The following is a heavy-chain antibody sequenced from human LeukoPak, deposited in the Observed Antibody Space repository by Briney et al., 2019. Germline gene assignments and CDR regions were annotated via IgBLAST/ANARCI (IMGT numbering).Heavy chain of an antibody. D-gene: IGHD1-26*01. CDR2: INPNSGGT. J-gene: IGHJ3*02. Sequence: ASVKVSCKASGYTFTCYYMHWVRQAPGQGLEWMGWINPNSGGTNYAQKFQGRVTMTRDTSISTAYMELSRLRSDDTAVYYCARDDSGSYLAFDIWGQGTMVTVSS. V-gene: IGHV1-2*02. CDR3: ARDDSGSYLAFDI. CDR1: GYTFTCYY.